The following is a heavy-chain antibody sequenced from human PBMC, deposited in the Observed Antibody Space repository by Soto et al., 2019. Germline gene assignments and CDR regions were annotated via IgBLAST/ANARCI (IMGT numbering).Heavy chain of an antibody. CDR2: IYHSGST. D-gene: IGHD3-10*01. CDR3: ARDPVGDHYGYFAY. V-gene: IGHV4-31*03. Sequence: QVQLQESGPGLVKPSQTLSLTCTVSSGSITSGGYYWSWIRQLPGKGLEYIGYIYHSGSTYYNPSLKSRLTISVDTSKNQFSLKLTSVTAADTAVYHCARDPVGDHYGYFAYWGQGTPVTVSS. J-gene: IGHJ4*02. CDR1: SGSITSGGYY.